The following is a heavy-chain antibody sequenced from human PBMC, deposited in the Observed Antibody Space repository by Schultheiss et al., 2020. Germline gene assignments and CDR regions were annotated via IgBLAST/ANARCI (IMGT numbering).Heavy chain of an antibody. D-gene: IGHD4-23*01. CDR3: ARAIYGGNSLYFDY. Sequence: GGSLRLSCAASGFTFSSYAMHWVRQAPGKGLEYVSAISSNGGSTYYANSVKGRFTISRDNSKNTLYLQMGSLRAEDMAVYYCARAIYGGNSLYFDYWGQGTLVTGSS. CDR2: ISSNGGST. CDR1: GFTFSSYA. J-gene: IGHJ4*02. V-gene: IGHV3-64*01.